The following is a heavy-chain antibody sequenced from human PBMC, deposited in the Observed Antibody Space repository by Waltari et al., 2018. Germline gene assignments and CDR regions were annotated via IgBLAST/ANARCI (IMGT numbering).Heavy chain of an antibody. CDR2: SSGGGGST. J-gene: IGHJ4*02. V-gene: IGHV3-23*04. D-gene: IGHD6-19*01. CDR1: GFTFSSYA. CDR3: AAGIAVAGTFDY. Sequence: EVQLVQSGGGLVQPGGSLRLSCAASGFTFSSYAMSWVRQAPGKGLEWVSASSGGGGSTYYAGAVKGRFTISGDESKNTLYLQMNSLRAEDRAVYYCAAGIAVAGTFDYWGQGTLVTVSS.